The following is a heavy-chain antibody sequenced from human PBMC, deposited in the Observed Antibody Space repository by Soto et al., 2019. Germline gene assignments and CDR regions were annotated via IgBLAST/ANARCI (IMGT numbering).Heavy chain of an antibody. Sequence: ASVKVSCKASGYTFTDYYLHWVRQAPGQGLEWMGWINPNSGGTKYAQKLQGRVTMTRDTSINTAYMELTRLRSDDTAVYYCARSAYYYDSSGYYYGYWGQGTLVTV. CDR1: GYTFTDYY. CDR2: INPNSGGT. V-gene: IGHV1-2*02. J-gene: IGHJ4*02. D-gene: IGHD3-22*01. CDR3: ARSAYYYDSSGYYYGY.